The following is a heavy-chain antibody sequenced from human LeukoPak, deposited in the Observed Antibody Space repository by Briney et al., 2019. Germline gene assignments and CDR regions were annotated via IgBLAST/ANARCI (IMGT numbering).Heavy chain of an antibody. CDR2: VHHSGNT. CDR3: ASSNNYVWFDP. D-gene: IGHD4-11*01. Sequence: IPSETLSLTCAVSGGSISSSYWWSWVRQPPGKGLEWIGEVHHSGNTKYSPSFRSRVTMSVDNSKNQFSLELSSVTAADTAVYYCASSNNYVWFDPWGQGALVTVSS. J-gene: IGHJ5*02. V-gene: IGHV4-4*02. CDR1: GGSISSSYW.